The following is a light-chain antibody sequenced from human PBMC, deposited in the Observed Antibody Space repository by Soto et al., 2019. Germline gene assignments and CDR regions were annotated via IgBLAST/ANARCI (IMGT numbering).Light chain of an antibody. CDR2: GAF. CDR1: QSVTTN. Sequence: ETVLTQSPATLSVSPGERATFSCKASQSVTTNLAWYQQNPGQVPRLLIYGAFTRATGIPARFSGSESGTEFTLSISSLQSEDFAIYHCQQYHSWPHTFGQGTKLEIK. J-gene: IGKJ2*01. V-gene: IGKV3-15*01. CDR3: QQYHSWPHT.